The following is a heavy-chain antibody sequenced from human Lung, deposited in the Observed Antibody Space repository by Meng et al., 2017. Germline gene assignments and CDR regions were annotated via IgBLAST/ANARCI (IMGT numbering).Heavy chain of an antibody. Sequence: QVHLRQSGPGLVKPSQTLPPPCAISGDSVSSNSAAWSWIRQSPSRGLEWLGRTYYRSKWYNGYAVSVRSRITINPDTSKNQFSLQLNSVTPEDTAVYYCARSQQWLDSWGQGTLVTVSS. CDR2: TYYRSKWYN. CDR1: GDSVSSNSAA. D-gene: IGHD6-19*01. V-gene: IGHV6-1*01. J-gene: IGHJ4*02. CDR3: ARSQQWLDS.